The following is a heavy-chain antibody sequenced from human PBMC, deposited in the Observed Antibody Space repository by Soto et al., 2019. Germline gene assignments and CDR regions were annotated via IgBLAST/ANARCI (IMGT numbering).Heavy chain of an antibody. V-gene: IGHV3-23*01. CDR3: AKFFVETGSNSGWTWSFHY. Sequence: EVQLLESGGGLVQPGRSLRLSCAASGFTFSNYAMSWVRQAPGQGLDWVSAISGSGGTTYYAHSVKGRFTISRDNSKNPLSLQMNSLRAEDAAVYYCAKFFVETGSNSGWTWSFHYWDQGTLVTVSS. CDR1: GFTFSNYA. D-gene: IGHD6-25*01. J-gene: IGHJ4*02. CDR2: ISGSGGTT.